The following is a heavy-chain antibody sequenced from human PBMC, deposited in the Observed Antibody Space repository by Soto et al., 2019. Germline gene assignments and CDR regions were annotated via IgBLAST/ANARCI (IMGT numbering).Heavy chain of an antibody. CDR1: GGSISSYY. V-gene: IGHV4-59*01. Sequence: SETLSLTCTVSGGSISSYYWSWIRQPPGKGLEWIGYIYYSGSTNYNPSLKSRVTISVDTSKNQFSLKLSSVTAADTAVYYCARSMITFGGVIARNYYYYMDVWGKGTTVTVSS. J-gene: IGHJ6*03. CDR3: ARSMITFGGVIARNYYYYMDV. CDR2: IYYSGST. D-gene: IGHD3-16*02.